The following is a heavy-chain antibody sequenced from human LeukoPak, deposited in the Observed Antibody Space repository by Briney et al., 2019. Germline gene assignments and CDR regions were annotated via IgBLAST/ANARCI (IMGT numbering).Heavy chain of an antibody. V-gene: IGHV5-51*01. D-gene: IGHD1-1*01. Sequence: GESLKISCKDSGYSFTSYWIGWVRQMPGKGLEWMGIMYPGDSDTRYSPSFQGQVTISADKSISTAYLQWSSLRASDTAMYYCARANWNDVTAYFFDYWGQGTLVTVSS. CDR2: MYPGDSDT. CDR1: GYSFTSYW. CDR3: ARANWNDVTAYFFDY. J-gene: IGHJ4*02.